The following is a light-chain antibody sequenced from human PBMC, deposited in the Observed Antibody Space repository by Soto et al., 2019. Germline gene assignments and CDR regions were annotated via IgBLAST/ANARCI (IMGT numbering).Light chain of an antibody. J-gene: IGKJ1*01. CDR1: RSISDW. CDR2: DAS. V-gene: IGKV1-5*01. Sequence: DIQMTQSPSTLSPSVGDRVTITCRASRSISDWLAWYQQKPGKAPKLLIFDASSLKSGGPSRFSGSGSGTEFTLTISGLQPDDVATYYCLQYSSHSWTFGQWTKVEIK. CDR3: LQYSSHSWT.